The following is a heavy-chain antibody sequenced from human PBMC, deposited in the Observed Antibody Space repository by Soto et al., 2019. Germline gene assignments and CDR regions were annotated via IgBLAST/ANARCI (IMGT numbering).Heavy chain of an antibody. CDR3: ARDKEGAAGIWFDP. V-gene: IGHV1-69*13. Sequence: SVKVSCKASGGTFSSYAISWVRQAPGQGLEWMGGIIPLFGTANYAQKFQGRVTITADESTSTAYMELSSLRSEDTAVYYCARDKEGAAGIWFDPWGQGTLVTVSS. D-gene: IGHD6-13*01. CDR2: IIPLFGTA. CDR1: GGTFSSYA. J-gene: IGHJ5*02.